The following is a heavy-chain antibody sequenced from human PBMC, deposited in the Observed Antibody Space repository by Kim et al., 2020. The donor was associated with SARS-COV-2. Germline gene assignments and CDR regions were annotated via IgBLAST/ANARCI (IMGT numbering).Heavy chain of an antibody. CDR1: GLTFSNYA. D-gene: IGHD3-10*01. CDR2: ISGSGDST. V-gene: IGHV3-23*01. CDR3: AKGFHGSGSYYNPVDY. J-gene: IGHJ4*02. Sequence: GGSLRLSCAASGLTFSNYAMSWVRQAPGKGLECVTGISGSGDSTYYADSVKRRFTISRDNSKNTFYLQMNSLRAEDTAVYYCAKGFHGSGSYYNPVDYWGQGTLVTVSS.